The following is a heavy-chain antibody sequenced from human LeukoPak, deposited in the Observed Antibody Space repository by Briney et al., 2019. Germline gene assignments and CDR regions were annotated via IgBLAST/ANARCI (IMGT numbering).Heavy chain of an antibody. Sequence: PGGSLRLSCAPSGFTLSTYEMNWVRQAPGKGLEWVSYISSRGSNIHYTDSVKGRFTISRDNAKNSLYLQMNSLRAEDTALYYCAAHCSLRYWGQGILVTVST. CDR2: ISSRGSNI. V-gene: IGHV3-48*03. D-gene: IGHD5/OR15-5a*01. CDR3: AAHCSLRY. J-gene: IGHJ4*02. CDR1: GFTLSTYE.